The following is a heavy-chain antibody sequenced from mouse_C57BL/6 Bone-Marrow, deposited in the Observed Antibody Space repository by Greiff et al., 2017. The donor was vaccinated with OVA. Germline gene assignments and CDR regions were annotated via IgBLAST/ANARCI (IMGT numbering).Heavy chain of an antibody. CDR1: GYTFTSYT. D-gene: IGHD4-1*01. CDR3: ARRNWAY. CDR2: INPSSGYT. J-gene: IGHJ3*01. Sequence: QVQLQQSGAELARPGASVKMSCKASGYTFTSYTMHWVKPRPGQGLEWIGYINPSSGYTTYNQKFKDKATLTADKSSSTAYMQLSRLTSEDAAVYYCARRNWAYWGQGTLVTVSA. V-gene: IGHV1-4*01.